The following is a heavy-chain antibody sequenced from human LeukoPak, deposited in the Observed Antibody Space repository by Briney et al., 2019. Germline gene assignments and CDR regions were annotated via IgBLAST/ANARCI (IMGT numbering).Heavy chain of an antibody. D-gene: IGHD3-16*01. CDR1: GFTFSDYY. Sequence: PGGSLRLSCAASGFTFSDYYMSWIRQAPGKGLEWVANIKQDGSEKYYVDSVKGRFTISRDNAENSLYLQMNSLRAEDTAVYYCARKGGIDYWGQGTLVTVSS. J-gene: IGHJ4*02. CDR3: ARKGGIDY. V-gene: IGHV3-7*01. CDR2: IKQDGSEK.